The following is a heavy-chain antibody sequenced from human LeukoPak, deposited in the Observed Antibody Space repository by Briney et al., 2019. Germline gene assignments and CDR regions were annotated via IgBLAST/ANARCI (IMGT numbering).Heavy chain of an antibody. Sequence: SETLSLTCTVSGGSISSYYWSWIRQPPGKGLEWIGDIYYSGSTNYNPSLKSRVTISVDTSKNQFSLKLSSVTAADSAVYYCARGGGYSSGWESYFDYWGQGTLVTVSS. CDR3: ARGGGYSSGWESYFDY. D-gene: IGHD6-19*01. CDR2: IYYSGST. V-gene: IGHV4-59*01. CDR1: GGSISSYY. J-gene: IGHJ4*02.